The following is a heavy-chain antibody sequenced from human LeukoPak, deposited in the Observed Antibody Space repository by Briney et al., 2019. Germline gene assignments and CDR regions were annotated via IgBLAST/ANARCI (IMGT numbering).Heavy chain of an antibody. J-gene: IGHJ3*02. V-gene: IGHV4-59*01. D-gene: IGHD1-14*01. CDR1: GGSISSYY. CDR2: IYYSGST. Sequence: PSETLSLTCTVSGGSISSYYWSWIRQPPGKGLEWIGYIYYSGSTNYNPSLKSRVTISVDTSKNQFSLKLSSVTAADTAVFYCARTESPTAFDIWGQGTMVTVSS. CDR3: ARTESPTAFDI.